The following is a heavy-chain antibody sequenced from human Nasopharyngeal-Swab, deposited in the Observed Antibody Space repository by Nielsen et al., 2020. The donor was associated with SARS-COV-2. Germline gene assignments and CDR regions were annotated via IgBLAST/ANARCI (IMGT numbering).Heavy chain of an antibody. J-gene: IGHJ4*02. CDR3: TTDWGSSWFPFDY. V-gene: IGHV3-15*07. D-gene: IGHD6-13*01. CDR2: IKSRSAGGAT. Sequence: VRQAPGKGLEWVGLIKSRSAGGATDYAAPVKGRFTISRDDSKNTLYLQMNSLKTEDTAVYYCTTDWGSSWFPFDYWGQGTLVTVSS.